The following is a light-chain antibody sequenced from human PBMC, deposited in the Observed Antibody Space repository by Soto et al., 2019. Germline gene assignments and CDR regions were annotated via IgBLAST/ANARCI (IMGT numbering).Light chain of an antibody. CDR1: SSDVGGYDY. CDR3: CLYSGNYTLV. J-gene: IGLJ2*01. CDR2: DVS. Sequence: QSVLTQPRSVSGSPGQSVTISCTGTSSDVGGYDYVSWYQQHPGKAPKLMIYDVSKQPSGVPNRFSGSKSGNTASLTISGLQAEDEAEYYCCLYSGNYTLVFGGGTKLTVL. V-gene: IGLV2-11*01.